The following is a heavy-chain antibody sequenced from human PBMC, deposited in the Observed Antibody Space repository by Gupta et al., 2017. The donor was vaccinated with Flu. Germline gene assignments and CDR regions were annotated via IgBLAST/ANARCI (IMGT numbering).Heavy chain of an antibody. Sequence: QVQLVEAGAAVEKPGVSVKVFCKASGGPPTTSPRNAISWVRQAPGQGLEWMGGIIPMFRTTNYAQKFQGRVTITADESASTAYMELSSLRSDDTAVYYCARGVTYYVSYFDYWGQGTLVTVSS. D-gene: IGHD1-26*01. J-gene: IGHJ4*02. CDR3: ARGVTYYVSYFDY. V-gene: IGHV1-69*01. CDR2: IIPMFRTT. CDR1: GGPPTTSPRNA.